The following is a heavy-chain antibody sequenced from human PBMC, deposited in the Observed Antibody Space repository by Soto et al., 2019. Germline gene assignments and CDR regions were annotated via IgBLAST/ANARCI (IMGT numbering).Heavy chain of an antibody. CDR2: NYCSGST. J-gene: IGHJ4*02. Sequence: QVHLQESGPGLLKPSQTLSLTCTVSGASISSGGYYWTRIRQHPGKGLEWIGYNYCSGSTYSNPSLKSRFPISVDTSKNQFSLKLSSVTAAYTAVYYCARAPLNWGQGTLVTVSS. CDR1: GASISSGGYY. V-gene: IGHV4-31*03. CDR3: ARAPLN.